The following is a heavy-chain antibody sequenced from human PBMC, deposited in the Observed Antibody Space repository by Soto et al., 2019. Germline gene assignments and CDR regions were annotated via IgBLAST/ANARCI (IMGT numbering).Heavy chain of an antibody. CDR2: ISYDGSNK. CDR3: AKVRSNYLGYYYGMDV. J-gene: IGHJ6*02. Sequence: GGSLRLSCAASGFTFSSYGMHWVRQAPGKGLEWVAVISYDGSNKYYADSVKGRFTISRDNSKKTLYLQMNSLRAEDTAVYYCAKVRSNYLGYYYGMDVWGQGTTVTVSS. CDR1: GFTFSSYG. V-gene: IGHV3-30*18. D-gene: IGHD4-4*01.